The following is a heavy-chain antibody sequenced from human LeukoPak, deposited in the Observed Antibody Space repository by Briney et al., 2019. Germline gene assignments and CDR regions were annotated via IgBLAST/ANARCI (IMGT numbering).Heavy chain of an antibody. D-gene: IGHD6-13*01. V-gene: IGHV4-59*08. CDR2: LFHSGTR. J-gene: IGHJ4*02. Sequence: PSETLSLTCAVYGGSFSGYYWSWIRQPPGKGLEWIGYLFHSGTRRYNPSLKSRVTISADTTKNQIFLTLNSTTAADTAVYYCARRRGWKQQLVYFDYWGQGTLATVSS. CDR1: GGSFSGYY. CDR3: ARRRGWKQQLVYFDY.